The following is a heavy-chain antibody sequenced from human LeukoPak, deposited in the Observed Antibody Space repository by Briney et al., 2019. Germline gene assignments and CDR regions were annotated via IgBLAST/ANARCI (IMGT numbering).Heavy chain of an antibody. CDR3: ARVPDYDILTGYPDY. CDR1: GFTFSSYA. CDR2: MSYDGSNK. V-gene: IGHV3-30*04. Sequence: PGGSLRLSCAASGFTFSSYAMHWVRQAPGKGLEWVAVMSYDGSNKYYADSVKGRFTISRDNSKNTLYLQMNSLRAEDTAVYYCARVPDYDILTGYPDYWGQGTLVTVSS. D-gene: IGHD3-9*01. J-gene: IGHJ4*02.